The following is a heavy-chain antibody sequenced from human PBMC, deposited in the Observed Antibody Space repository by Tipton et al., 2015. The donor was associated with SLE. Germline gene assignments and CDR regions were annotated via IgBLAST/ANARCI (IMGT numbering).Heavy chain of an antibody. Sequence: QLVQSGGGLVQPGRSLRLSCAASGFTFDDYAMHWVRQAPGKGLEWVSGISWNSGSIGYADSVKGRFTISRDNAKNSLYLQMNSLRAEDTALYYCAKDYYYDSSGSMDVWGKGTTVTVSS. V-gene: IGHV3-9*01. CDR2: ISWNSGSI. CDR1: GFTFDDYA. J-gene: IGHJ6*04. D-gene: IGHD3-22*01. CDR3: AKDYYYDSSGSMDV.